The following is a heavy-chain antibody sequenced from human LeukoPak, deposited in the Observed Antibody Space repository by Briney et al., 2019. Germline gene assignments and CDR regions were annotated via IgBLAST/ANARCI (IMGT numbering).Heavy chain of an antibody. V-gene: IGHV3-23*01. CDR3: AKDYCRDGNCPFPFLDS. D-gene: IGHD2-15*01. CDR1: GFTLTNHG. CDR2: ITGTGGR. J-gene: IGHJ4*02. Sequence: GGSLRLSCAVSGFTLTNHGVSWVRQAPGKGLEWVSIITGTGGRYYGDSVKGRFILSRDNSKNMVYVQMSSLRAEDTATYYCAKDYCRDGNCPFPFLDSWGQGTLVTVSS.